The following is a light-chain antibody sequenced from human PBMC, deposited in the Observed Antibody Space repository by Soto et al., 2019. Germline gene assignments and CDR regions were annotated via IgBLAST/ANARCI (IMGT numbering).Light chain of an antibody. CDR1: QGIRND. J-gene: IGKJ4*01. Sequence: DIQMTHSPSSLSASVGDRVTITCRASQGIRNDLAWFQQKPGKAPKRLIYAASNLQSGVPSRFSGSGSGTEFTLTISSLQSEDFAVYYCQQYYNWPLTFGGGTKVDI. V-gene: IGKV1-17*01. CDR2: AAS. CDR3: QQYYNWPLT.